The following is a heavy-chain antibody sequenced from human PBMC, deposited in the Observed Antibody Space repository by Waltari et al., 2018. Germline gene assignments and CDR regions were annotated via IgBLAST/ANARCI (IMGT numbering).Heavy chain of an antibody. J-gene: IGHJ3*02. Sequence: QVQLQQWGAGLLKPSETLSLTCAVYGGSFSGYYWSWIRQPPGKGLEWIGEINHSGNTTYIPSRKSLVTRSVDTSKNQFSLKLSSVTAADTAVYYCARGGTRAAAGTGAFDIWGQGTMVTVSS. CDR3: ARGGTRAAAGTGAFDI. CDR2: INHSGNT. V-gene: IGHV4-34*01. D-gene: IGHD6-13*01. CDR1: GGSFSGYY.